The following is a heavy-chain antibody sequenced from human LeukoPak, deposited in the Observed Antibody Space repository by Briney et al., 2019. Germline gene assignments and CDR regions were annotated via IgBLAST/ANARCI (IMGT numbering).Heavy chain of an antibody. Sequence: GGSLRLSCAASGFTFDDYGMSWVRQAPGKGLEWVSGINWNGGSTGYADSVKGRFTISRDNAKNTLYLQMNSLRAEDTAVYYCARDTAIREFDYWGQGTLVTVSS. CDR2: INWNGGST. D-gene: IGHD5-18*01. V-gene: IGHV3-20*04. CDR3: ARDTAIREFDY. J-gene: IGHJ4*02. CDR1: GFTFDDYG.